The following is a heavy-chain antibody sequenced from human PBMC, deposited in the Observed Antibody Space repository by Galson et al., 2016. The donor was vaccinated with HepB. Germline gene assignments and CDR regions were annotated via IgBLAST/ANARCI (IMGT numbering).Heavy chain of an antibody. CDR3: ARDGYTNFPLYFDL. CDR2: IYYTGST. D-gene: IGHD5-24*01. Sequence: ETLSLTCTVSGGSISPYYWSWIRQTPGKGLEWIGYIYYTGSTSYNPPLKRRVPLSVDTSKNQFSLNLSSVTAADTAVYYCARDGYTNFPLYFDLWGRGTLVTVSS. V-gene: IGHV4-59*12. CDR1: GGSISPYY. J-gene: IGHJ2*01.